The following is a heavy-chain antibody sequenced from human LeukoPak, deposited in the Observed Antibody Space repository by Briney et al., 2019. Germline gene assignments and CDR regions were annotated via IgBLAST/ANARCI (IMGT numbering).Heavy chain of an antibody. Sequence: ASVKVSCKASGYTFTSYYMHWVRQAPGQGLEWMGIINPSGGSTSYAQKFQGRVTMTRDTSTSTVYMELSSLRSEDTAVYYCARDRGAAAGIRGGWFDPWGQGTLVIVSS. CDR2: INPSGGST. V-gene: IGHV1-46*01. CDR1: GYTFTSYY. D-gene: IGHD6-13*01. J-gene: IGHJ5*02. CDR3: ARDRGAAAGIRGGWFDP.